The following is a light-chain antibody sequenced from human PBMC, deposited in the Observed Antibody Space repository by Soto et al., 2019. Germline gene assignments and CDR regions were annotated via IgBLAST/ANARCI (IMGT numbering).Light chain of an antibody. CDR2: SAS. CDR3: QQYGSSPVT. Sequence: EIVLSQSPGTLSLSPGERATLSCRASQSVSSSYLAWYQQKPGQAPRLLIYSASRRATGFPARFSGSGSGTDFTLTISRLEPEDFAVFYCQQYGSSPVTFGQGTRLEIK. CDR1: QSVSSSY. V-gene: IGKV3-20*01. J-gene: IGKJ5*01.